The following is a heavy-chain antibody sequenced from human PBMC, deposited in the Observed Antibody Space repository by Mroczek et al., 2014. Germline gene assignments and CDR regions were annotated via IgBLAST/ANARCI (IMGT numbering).Heavy chain of an antibody. CDR3: ARGDIVPFFDL. CDR2: INHSGST. Sequence: QVQLQQWGAGLLKPSETLSLTCAVYGGSFSGYYWSWIRQPPGKGLEWIGEINHSGSTNYNPSLKSRVTISVDTSKNQFSLKLSSVTAADTAVYYCARGDIVPFFDLWGRGTLVTVSS. D-gene: IGHD2-15*01. CDR1: GGSFSGYY. V-gene: IGHV4-34*01. J-gene: IGHJ2*01.